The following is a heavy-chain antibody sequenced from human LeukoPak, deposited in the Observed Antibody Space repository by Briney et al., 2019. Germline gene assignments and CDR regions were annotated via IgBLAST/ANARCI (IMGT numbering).Heavy chain of an antibody. V-gene: IGHV3-21*01. CDR3: YCSSTNNWFDP. D-gene: IGHD2-2*01. J-gene: IGHJ5*02. Sequence: GGSLRLSCAASGFTFSIYSLNWVRQAPGKGLEWVSSISRSSSSIYYADSVKGRFTISRDDAENSLYLQMNSLRGEDTAVYYCYCSSTNNWFDPWGQGTLVTVSS. CDR2: ISRSSSSI. CDR1: GFTFSIYS.